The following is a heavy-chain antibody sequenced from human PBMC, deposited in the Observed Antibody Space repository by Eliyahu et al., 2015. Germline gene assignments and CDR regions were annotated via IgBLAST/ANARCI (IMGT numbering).Heavy chain of an antibody. Sequence: EVQLVESGGGLVQPGGSLRLSCAASGFTFSSYWXSXVRXAPGKGLEWXXNIKQDGSEKXYVDSVKGRFTXSRDNAKNSLYLQMNSLRAEDTAVYYCARDGTDCTNGVCYRDYYYYGMDVWGQGTTVTVSS. V-gene: IGHV3-7*04. J-gene: IGHJ6*02. CDR3: ARDGTDCTNGVCYRDYYYYGMDV. CDR2: IKQDGSEK. CDR1: GFTFSSYW. D-gene: IGHD2-8*01.